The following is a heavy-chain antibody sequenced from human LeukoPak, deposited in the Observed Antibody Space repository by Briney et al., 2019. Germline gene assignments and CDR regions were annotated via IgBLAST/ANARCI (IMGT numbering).Heavy chain of an antibody. Sequence: EASVKVSCKASGYTFTGYYLHWVRQAPGQGLEWLGWINPNSGGINYAQKFQGRVTMTRDTSISTAYMELSWLRSDDTAVYYCASGRDGYQMISSFDYWGQGTLVTVSS. V-gene: IGHV1-2*02. D-gene: IGHD2-2*01. J-gene: IGHJ4*02. CDR2: INPNSGGI. CDR3: ASGRDGYQMISSFDY. CDR1: GYTFTGYY.